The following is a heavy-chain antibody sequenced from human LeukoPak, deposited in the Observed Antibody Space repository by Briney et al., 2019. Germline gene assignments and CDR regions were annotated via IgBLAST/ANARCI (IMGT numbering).Heavy chain of an antibody. CDR3: ARRITMVRGVIIKDY. J-gene: IGHJ4*02. CDR1: GGSISSSIYY. D-gene: IGHD3-10*01. Sequence: SETLSLTCTVSGGSISSSIYYWGWIRQPPGKGLEWIGSIYYSGSTYYNPSLKSRVTISVDTSKNQFSLKLSSVTAADTAVYYCARRITMVRGVIIKDYWGQGTLVTVSS. V-gene: IGHV4-39*01. CDR2: IYYSGST.